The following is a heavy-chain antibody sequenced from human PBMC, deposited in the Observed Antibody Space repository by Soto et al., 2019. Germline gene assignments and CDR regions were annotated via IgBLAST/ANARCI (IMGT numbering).Heavy chain of an antibody. J-gene: IGHJ2*01. CDR2: IYYSGST. Sequence: QVQLQESGPGLVKPSQTLSLTCTVSGGSISSGDYYWSWIRQPPGKGLEWIGYIYYSGSTYYNASLKGRVTISVDTSTNQFSLKRPSVTAADTAVYYCARRRGYDWDWYFDLWGRGTLVTVSS. CDR1: GGSISSGDYY. CDR3: ARRRGYDWDWYFDL. V-gene: IGHV4-30-4*01. D-gene: IGHD5-12*01.